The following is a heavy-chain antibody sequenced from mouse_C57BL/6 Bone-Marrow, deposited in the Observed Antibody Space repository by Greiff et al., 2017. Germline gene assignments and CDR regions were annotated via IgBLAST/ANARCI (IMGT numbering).Heavy chain of an antibody. CDR1: GYTFTSYW. CDR2: IDPSDSYT. CDR3: ARAGGNSWFAY. J-gene: IGHJ3*01. D-gene: IGHD2-1*01. V-gene: IGHV1-59*01. Sequence: VQLQQPGAELVRPGPSVKLSCKASGYTFTSYWMHWVKQRPGQGLEWIGVIDPSDSYTNYNQKFKGKATLTVDTSSSTAYMQLSSLTSEDSAVYYCARAGGNSWFAYWGQGTLVTVSA.